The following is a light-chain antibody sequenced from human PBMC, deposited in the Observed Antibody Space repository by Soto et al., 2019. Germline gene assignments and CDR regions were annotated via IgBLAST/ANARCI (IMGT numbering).Light chain of an antibody. CDR3: QQYGSSPIT. V-gene: IGKV3-20*01. CDR1: QSITSSY. Sequence: EIVLTQSPGTLSLSPGEXATXXCRASQSITSSYLAWYQQKPGQAPRLLIYGSSRRATGIPDRFSGSGSGTDFTLTISRLEPEDFAVYYCQQYGSSPITFGQGTRLEIK. CDR2: GSS. J-gene: IGKJ5*01.